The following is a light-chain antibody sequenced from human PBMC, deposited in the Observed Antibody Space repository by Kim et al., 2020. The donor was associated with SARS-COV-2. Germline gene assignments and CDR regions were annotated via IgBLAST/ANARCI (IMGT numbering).Light chain of an antibody. Sequence: SYELTQPPSVSVSPGQTASITCPGDKLGDKYARWYQQKAGQSPVLVIYQDSKRPSGIPERFSGSNSGNTATLTISGTQAMDEADYYCQAWDSSTVVFGGG. J-gene: IGLJ2*01. V-gene: IGLV3-1*01. CDR1: KLGDKY. CDR3: QAWDSSTVV. CDR2: QDS.